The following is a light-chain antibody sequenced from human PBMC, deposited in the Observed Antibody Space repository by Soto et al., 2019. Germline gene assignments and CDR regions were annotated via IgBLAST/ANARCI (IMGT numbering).Light chain of an antibody. V-gene: IGKV3-11*01. CDR1: QSVSSY. CDR2: DAS. J-gene: IGKJ1*01. CDR3: QQRRNWPPT. Sequence: EIVLTQSPATLSLSPGERATLSCRASQSVSSYLAWYQQKSGQSPRLLIYDASNRATGIPARFSGSGSGTDFTLTISSLEPEDFAVYYCQQRRNWPPTFGQGTKV.